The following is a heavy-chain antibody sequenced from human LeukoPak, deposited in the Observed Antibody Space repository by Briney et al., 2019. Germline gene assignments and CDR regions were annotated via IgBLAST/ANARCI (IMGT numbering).Heavy chain of an antibody. CDR3: ASRDLTEDYYYYMVV. CDR2: IYSGGST. CDR1: GFTVSSNY. J-gene: IGHJ6*03. V-gene: IGHV3-66*01. D-gene: IGHD3/OR15-3a*01. Sequence: GGSLRLSCAASGFTVSSNYMSWVRQAPGKGLEWVSVIYSGGSTYHADSVKGRFTISRDNSKNTLYLQMNSLRAEDTAVYYCASRDLTEDYYYYMVVWGKGTTVTVSS.